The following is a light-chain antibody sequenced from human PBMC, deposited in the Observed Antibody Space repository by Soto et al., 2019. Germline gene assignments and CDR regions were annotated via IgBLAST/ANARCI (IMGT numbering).Light chain of an antibody. Sequence: DFQMTQSPSSVSASVGDSVTITCRASRGISTWLAWYQQKPGKAPELLIQTASSVQSGVPSRFSGSGSGTDLTLTLSSLQPEDSAIYYCQQTNGPFTFGPGTKVEVK. V-gene: IGKV1-12*01. CDR3: QQTNGPFT. CDR1: RGISTW. J-gene: IGKJ3*01. CDR2: TAS.